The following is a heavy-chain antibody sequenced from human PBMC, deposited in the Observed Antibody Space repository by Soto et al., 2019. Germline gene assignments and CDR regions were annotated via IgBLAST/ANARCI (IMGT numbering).Heavy chain of an antibody. CDR1: GGSISSYY. J-gene: IGHJ3*02. CDR2: IYYSGST. CDR3: ASTKRELLDAFDI. V-gene: IGHV4-59*01. Sequence: KASETLSLTCTVSGGSISSYYWSWIRQPPGKGLEWIGYIYYSGSTNYNPSLKSRVTISVDTSKNQFSLKLSSVTAADTAVYYCASTKRELLDAFDIRGQGTMVTVSS. D-gene: IGHD1-26*01.